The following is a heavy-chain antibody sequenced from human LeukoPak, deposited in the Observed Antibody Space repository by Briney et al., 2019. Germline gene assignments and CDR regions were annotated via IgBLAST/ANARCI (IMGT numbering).Heavy chain of an antibody. CDR1: GGSISSSSHS. CDR2: IYYTGRT. D-gene: IGHD6-13*01. J-gene: IGHJ5*02. V-gene: IGHV4-39*01. Sequence: SETLSLTCTVSGGSISSSSHSWGWIRQPPGKGLEWTGSIYYTGRTYYNPSLKSRVTISVDTSKNQFSLKLSSVTAADTAVYYCAQSLGSSNWIGHWFDPWGQGALVTVSS. CDR3: AQSLGSSNWIGHWFDP.